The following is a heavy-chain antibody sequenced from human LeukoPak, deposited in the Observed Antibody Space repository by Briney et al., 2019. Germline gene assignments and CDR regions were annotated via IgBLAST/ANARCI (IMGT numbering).Heavy chain of an antibody. CDR2: VFSRGTT. Sequence: SDTLSLTCTVSGGSMNNYYWNWIRQSPKKGLEWIGFVFSRGTTNFNPSFRSRLTMSIDTSRNQFSLRLTSMTAADTAVYFCARSCAAKWELLGQFDSWGQGRLVTVSS. CDR1: GGSMNNYY. J-gene: IGHJ4*02. V-gene: IGHV4-4*07. D-gene: IGHD1-26*01. CDR3: ARSCAAKWELLGQFDS.